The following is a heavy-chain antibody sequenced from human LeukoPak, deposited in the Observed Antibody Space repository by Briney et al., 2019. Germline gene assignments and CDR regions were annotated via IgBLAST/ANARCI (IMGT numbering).Heavy chain of an antibody. V-gene: IGHV3-30*04. D-gene: IGHD3-22*01. J-gene: IGHJ3*02. CDR3: ARTYYYDSTSVGIDAFDI. CDR1: GFTFTRYA. CDR2: ISEDGSNK. Sequence: GGSLRLSCAPSGFTFTRYAIHWVRHARGKGLGWVAFISEDGSNKYYADSVKGRFTRSRDNSKNTLYLQMNSLRAEDTAVYYCARTYYYDSTSVGIDAFDIWGQGTIVTVSS.